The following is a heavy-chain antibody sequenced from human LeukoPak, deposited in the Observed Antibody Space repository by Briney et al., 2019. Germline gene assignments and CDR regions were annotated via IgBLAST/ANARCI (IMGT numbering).Heavy chain of an antibody. CDR1: GYTFTSYY. J-gene: IGHJ5*02. V-gene: IGHV1-46*01. CDR2: INPSGGST. D-gene: IGHD2-2*01. CDR3: AGDCSSTSCQPDGFDP. Sequence: ASVKVSCKASGYTFTSYYMHWVRQAPGQGLEWMGIINPSGGSTSYAQKLQGRVTMTRDTSTSTVYMELSSLRSEDTAVYYCAGDCSSTSCQPDGFDPWGQGTLVTVSS.